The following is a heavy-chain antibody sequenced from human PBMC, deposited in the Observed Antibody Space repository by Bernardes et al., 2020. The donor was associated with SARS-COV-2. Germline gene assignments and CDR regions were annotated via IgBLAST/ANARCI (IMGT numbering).Heavy chain of an antibody. V-gene: IGHV3-23*01. CDR1: GFTFSSYA. D-gene: IGHD2-2*01. Sequence: GGSLRLSCAASGFTFSSYAMSWVRQAPGKGLEWVSAISGSGDSTQIIFYADSVKGRFTISRDNSKNTLYLQMNSLRAEDTAVYYCAKGIEYQLLPYYFDYWSQGTLVTVSS. CDR2: ISGSGDSTQII. CDR3: AKGIEYQLLPYYFDY. J-gene: IGHJ4*02.